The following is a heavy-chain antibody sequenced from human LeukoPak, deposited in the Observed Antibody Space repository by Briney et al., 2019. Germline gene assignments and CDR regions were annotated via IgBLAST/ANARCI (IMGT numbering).Heavy chain of an antibody. CDR1: GDSVTNDFF. CDR2: FCLGRDT. V-gene: IGHV4-38-2*02. CDR3: ARWASISREPGGFFDH. D-gene: IGHD1-14*01. J-gene: IGHJ4*02. Sequence: PSETASLTCTVSGDSVTNDFFWGWVRQPPGKELEWIGSFCLGRDTYYRPSLKSRVTISVDTSKNQFSLNLNSVTAADTAVYYCARWASISREPGGFFDHWGQGTLVTVSS.